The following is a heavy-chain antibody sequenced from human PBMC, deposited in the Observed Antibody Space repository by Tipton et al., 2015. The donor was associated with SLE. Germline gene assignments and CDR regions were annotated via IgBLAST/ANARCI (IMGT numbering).Heavy chain of an antibody. CDR1: GFTFSSYA. J-gene: IGHJ1*01. CDR2: ISGSGGST. CDR3: AKANTMIGEYFQY. D-gene: IGHD3-22*01. Sequence: SLRLSCAASGFTFSSYAMSWVRQAPGKGLEWVSAISGSGGSTYYADSVKGRFTISRDNSKNTLYLQMNSLRAEDTAVYYCAKANTMIGEYFQYWGQGTLVTVSS. V-gene: IGHV3-23*01.